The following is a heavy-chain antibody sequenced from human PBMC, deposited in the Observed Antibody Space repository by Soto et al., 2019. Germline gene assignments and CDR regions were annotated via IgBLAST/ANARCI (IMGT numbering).Heavy chain of an antibody. CDR3: ARDRCSGGSCYRTYAFDL. V-gene: IGHV3-21*06. J-gene: IGHJ5*02. CDR2: ISGSSTYI. Sequence: GESLKLSCAGSGFILSNYTMNWVRQAPGEGLEWVSSISGSSTYIYYADSVKGRFTNSRDNAKNSLYLQMNSLRVEDTAVYYCARDRCSGGSCYRTYAFDLWGRGTLVTVPS. CDR1: GFILSNYT. D-gene: IGHD2-15*01.